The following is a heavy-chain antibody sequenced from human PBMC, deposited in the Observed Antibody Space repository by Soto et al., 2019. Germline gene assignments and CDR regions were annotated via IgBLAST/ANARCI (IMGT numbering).Heavy chain of an antibody. CDR1: GRSISSGGYY. J-gene: IGHJ4*02. D-gene: IGHD2-15*01. CDR3: ANKKCRGGSCYSDYSFDY. CDR2: IYYSGST. V-gene: IGHV4-31*03. Sequence: LSLTCTVSGRSISSGGYYWSWIRQHPGKGLEWIGYIYYSGSTYYNPSLKSRVTISVDTSKNQFSLKLSSVTAAATAVYYCANKKCRGGSCYSDYSFDYGGQGGLVSLSS.